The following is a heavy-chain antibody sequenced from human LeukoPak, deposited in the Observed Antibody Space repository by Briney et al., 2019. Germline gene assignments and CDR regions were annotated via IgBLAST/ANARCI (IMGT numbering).Heavy chain of an antibody. D-gene: IGHD6-13*01. J-gene: IGHJ4*02. Sequence: SETLSXXXXVSGGXXXXXXXXXIRQPPGXXXXWIGYIXXXXSTNYXXXXXXXVXXXVXXSKNQISLKLNSVTAADTAVYYCARLSSSWKIDSWGQGTLVTVSS. CDR1: GGXXXXXX. CDR3: ARLSSSWKIDS. CDR2: IXXXXST. V-gene: IGHV4-59*08.